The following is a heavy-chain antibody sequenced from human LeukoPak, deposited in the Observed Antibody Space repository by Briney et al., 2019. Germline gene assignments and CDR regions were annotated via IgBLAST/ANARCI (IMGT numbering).Heavy chain of an antibody. V-gene: IGHV4-59*01. Sequence: KASETLSLTCTVSGGSISSYYWSWIRQPPGKGLEWVGCIYYSGSTNYNPSLKSRVTISVDTSKNQFSLKLSSVTAADTAVYYCARGAVAAAAHYFDYWGQGTLVTVSP. D-gene: IGHD6-13*01. CDR1: GGSISSYY. CDR3: ARGAVAAAAHYFDY. CDR2: IYYSGST. J-gene: IGHJ4*02.